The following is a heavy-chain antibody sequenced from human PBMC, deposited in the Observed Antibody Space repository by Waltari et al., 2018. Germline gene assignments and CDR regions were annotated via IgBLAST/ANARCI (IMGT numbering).Heavy chain of an antibody. CDR1: GGSISSYY. CDR2: IYYSGST. J-gene: IGHJ4*02. Sequence: QVQLQESGPGLVKPSETLSLTCTVSGGSISSYYWSWIRQPPGKGLEWIGYIYYSGSTNYNPSLKSRVTISVDTSKNQFSLKLSSVTAADTAVYYCARGALYYDFWSGYSNWGQGTLVTVSS. CDR3: ARGALYYDFWSGYSN. V-gene: IGHV4-59*01. D-gene: IGHD3-3*01.